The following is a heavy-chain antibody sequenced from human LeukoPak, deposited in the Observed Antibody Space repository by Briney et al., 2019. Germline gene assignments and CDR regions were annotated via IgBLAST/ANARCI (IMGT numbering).Heavy chain of an antibody. CDR2: ISSSGGST. V-gene: IGHV3-64*01. D-gene: IGHD3-10*01. CDR1: GFTFSSYA. Sequence: GGSLRLSCAASGFTFSSYAMHWVRQAPGKGLEYVSAISSSGGSTYYANSVKGRFTISRDNSKNTLYLQMGSLRAEDMAVYYCARSSGSYYKGPFDYWGQGTLVTVSS. CDR3: ARSSGSYYKGPFDY. J-gene: IGHJ4*02.